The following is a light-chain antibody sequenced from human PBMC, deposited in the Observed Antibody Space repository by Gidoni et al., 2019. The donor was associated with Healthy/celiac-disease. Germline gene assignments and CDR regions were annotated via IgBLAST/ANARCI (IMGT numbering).Light chain of an antibody. V-gene: IGKV1-39*01. CDR2: AAS. J-gene: IGKJ1*01. CDR3: QQSYSTPRT. Sequence: DIQMTQYPSSLSASVGDRVTITCRASQSISSYLNWYQQKPGKAPKLLIYAASSLQSGVPSRFSGSGSGTDFTLTTSSLQPEDFATYYCQQSYSTPRTFXXXTKVEIK. CDR1: QSISSY.